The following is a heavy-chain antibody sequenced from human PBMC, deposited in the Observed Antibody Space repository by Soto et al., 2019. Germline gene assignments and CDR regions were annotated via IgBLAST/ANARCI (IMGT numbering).Heavy chain of an antibody. Sequence: EVQLLESGGGLVQPGGSLRLSCAASGFTFSRYAMSWVRQAPGKGLEWVSAISGSGGSTYYADSVKGRFTISRDNSKNTLYLQMNSLSAEDTAVYYCAKDHTVGSGSFDYWGQGTLVTVSS. D-gene: IGHD1-26*01. J-gene: IGHJ4*02. V-gene: IGHV3-23*01. CDR2: ISGSGGST. CDR1: GFTFSRYA. CDR3: AKDHTVGSGSFDY.